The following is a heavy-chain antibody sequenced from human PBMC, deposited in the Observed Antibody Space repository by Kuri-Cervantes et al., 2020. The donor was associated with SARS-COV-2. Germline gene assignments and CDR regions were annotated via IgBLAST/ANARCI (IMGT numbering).Heavy chain of an antibody. D-gene: IGHD3-3*01. CDR1: GYTFTSYG. V-gene: IGHV1-46*01. Sequence: ASVKVSCKASGYTFTSYGISWVRQAPGQGLEWMGIINPSGGSTSYAQKFQGRVTMTRDTSTSTVYMELSSLRSEDTAVYYCARDRGYYDFWGGYYDVWFDPWGQGTLVTVSS. CDR2: INPSGGST. J-gene: IGHJ5*02. CDR3: ARDRGYYDFWGGYYDVWFDP.